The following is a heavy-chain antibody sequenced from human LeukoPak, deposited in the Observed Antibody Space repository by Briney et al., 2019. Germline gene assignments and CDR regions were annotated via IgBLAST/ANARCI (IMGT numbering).Heavy chain of an antibody. CDR3: ARVSLTAQYLLDY. Sequence: ASVKVSCKASGYTFTAYYVYCVRQAPGQGLEWMGWINPNSGGTNYAQKFQGRVTMTRDTSISTAYMELSRLTSDDTAVYYCARVSLTAQYLLDYWGQGSLVTVSS. J-gene: IGHJ4*02. CDR1: GYTFTAYY. V-gene: IGHV1-2*02. CDR2: INPNSGGT. D-gene: IGHD2/OR15-2a*01.